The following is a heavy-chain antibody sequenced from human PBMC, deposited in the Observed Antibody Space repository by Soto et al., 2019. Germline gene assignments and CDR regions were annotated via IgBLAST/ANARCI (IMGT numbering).Heavy chain of an antibody. CDR1: GFTFSSYG. Sequence: QVPLVESGGGVVQPGSSLRLSCAASGFTFSSYGMHWVRQAPGKGLEWVAVIWYDGSNKYYADSVKGRFTISRDNSKNTLYLHMNSLRGEDTAVYYCARTRAPGMTYYYGSGGDDAFDIWGQGRMVTVSS. CDR2: IWYDGSNK. J-gene: IGHJ3*02. D-gene: IGHD3-10*01. V-gene: IGHV3-33*01. CDR3: ARTRAPGMTYYYGSGGDDAFDI.